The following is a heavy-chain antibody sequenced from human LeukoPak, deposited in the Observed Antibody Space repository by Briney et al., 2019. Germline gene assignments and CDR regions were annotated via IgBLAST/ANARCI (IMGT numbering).Heavy chain of an antibody. J-gene: IGHJ4*02. V-gene: IGHV4-61*02. CDR1: GGSISSDSYY. D-gene: IGHD3-22*01. Sequence: SETLSLTCTVSGGSISSDSYYWSWIRQPAGKGLEWIGRIYTSGSTNYNPSLKSRVTISVDTFKNQFSLKLSSVTAADTAVYYCARDSIGYYYLFDYWGQGTLVTVSS. CDR3: ARDSIGYYYLFDY. CDR2: IYTSGST.